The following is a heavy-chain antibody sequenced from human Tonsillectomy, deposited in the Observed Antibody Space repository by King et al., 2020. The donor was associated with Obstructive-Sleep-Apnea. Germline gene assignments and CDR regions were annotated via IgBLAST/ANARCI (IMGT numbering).Heavy chain of an antibody. CDR2: IWYDGSNK. Sequence: VQLVESGGGVVQPGRSLRLSCAASGFTFSSYGMHWVRQAPGKGLEWVAVIWYDGSNKYYADSVKGRFTISRENSKNTLYLQMNSLRAEDTAVYYCARARVVGATIFDYWGQGTLVTVSS. CDR3: ARARVVGATIFDY. CDR1: GFTFSSYG. D-gene: IGHD1-26*01. J-gene: IGHJ4*02. V-gene: IGHV3-33*01.